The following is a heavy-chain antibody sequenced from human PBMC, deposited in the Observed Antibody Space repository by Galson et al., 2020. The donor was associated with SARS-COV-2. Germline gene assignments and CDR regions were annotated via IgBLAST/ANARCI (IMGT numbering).Heavy chain of an antibody. CDR2: INHSGST. CDR1: GESFSYYF. CDR3: ARGPPGSSSFVGFDY. V-gene: IGHV4-34*01. Sequence: LETLSLTCAVYGESFSYYFWSWIRQPPEKGLEWIGEINHSGSTNYNPPLKSRVTISVDTSKNQFSLKLSSVTAADTAVYYCARGPPGSSSFVGFDYWGQGTLVTVSS. J-gene: IGHJ4*02. D-gene: IGHD6-6*01.